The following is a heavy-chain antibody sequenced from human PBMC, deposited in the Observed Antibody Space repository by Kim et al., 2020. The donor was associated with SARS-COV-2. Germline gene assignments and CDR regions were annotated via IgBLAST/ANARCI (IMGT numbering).Heavy chain of an antibody. V-gene: IGHV3-21*04. CDR2: ISSSSSYI. J-gene: IGHJ4*02. Sequence: GGSLRLSCAASGFTFSSYSMNWVRQAPGKGLEWVSSISSSSSYIYYADSVKGRFTISRDNAKNSLYLQMNSLRAEDTAVYYCVRDITYYYDSSGYYLVGYFDYWGQGTLVTVSS. D-gene: IGHD3-22*01. CDR3: VRDITYYYDSSGYYLVGYFDY. CDR1: GFTFSSYS.